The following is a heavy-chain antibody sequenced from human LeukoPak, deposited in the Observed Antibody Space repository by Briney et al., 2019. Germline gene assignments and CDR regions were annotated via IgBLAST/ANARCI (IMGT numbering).Heavy chain of an antibody. CDR2: INHSGST. J-gene: IGHJ6*02. Sequence: SETLSLTCAVYGGSFSGYYWSWIRQPPGEGLEWIGEINHSGSTNYNPSLKSRVTISVDTSKNQFSLKLSSVTAADTAVYYCARGLEYSSSYGMDVWGQGTTVTVSS. CDR1: GGSFSGYY. V-gene: IGHV4-34*01. CDR3: ARGLEYSSSYGMDV. D-gene: IGHD6-6*01.